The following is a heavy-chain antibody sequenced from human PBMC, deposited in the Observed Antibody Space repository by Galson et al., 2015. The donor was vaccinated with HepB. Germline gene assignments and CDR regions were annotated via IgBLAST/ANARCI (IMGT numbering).Heavy chain of an antibody. Sequence: SLRLSCAASGFTFSTYAMFWVRQAPGKGLEWVSVISDRGATTYYTDAVQGRFIISRDNSRNTLYLQMNSLRDEDTALYYCATRYGGELLFVIDYWGQGTLVTVSS. V-gene: IGHV3-23*01. CDR1: GFTFSTYA. D-gene: IGHD3-16*02. CDR3: ATRYGGELLFVIDY. CDR2: ISDRGATT. J-gene: IGHJ4*02.